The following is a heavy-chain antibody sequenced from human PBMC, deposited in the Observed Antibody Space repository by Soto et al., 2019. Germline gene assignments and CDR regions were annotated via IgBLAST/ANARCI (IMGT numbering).Heavy chain of an antibody. CDR2: IWDDGSNK. J-gene: IGHJ4*02. D-gene: IGHD2-15*01. CDR1: GFIFNEYG. Sequence: QVQLVESGGGVVQPGRSLRLSCAASGFIFNEYGMHWVRQAPGKGLEWVAVIWDDGSNKYYEDSVKGRFTFSRDNSKNTMSLQMNSLRVEDTAVYYCARWGCSGSNCNLNQRSFDLWGQGTLVTVSS. V-gene: IGHV3-33*03. CDR3: ARWGCSGSNCNLNQRSFDL.